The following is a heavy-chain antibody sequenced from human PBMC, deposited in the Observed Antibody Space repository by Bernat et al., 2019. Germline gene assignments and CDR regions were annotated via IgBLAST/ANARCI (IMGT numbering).Heavy chain of an antibody. Sequence: VQLVESGGGLVQPGGSLRLSCAASGFTFSSYAMHWVRQAPGKGLEWVAVISYDGSNKYYADSVKGRFTISRDNSKNTLYLQMNSLRAEDTAVYYCARDPGIAAAGTFFDYWGQGTLVTVSS. CDR1: GFTFSSYA. V-gene: IGHV3-30-3*01. D-gene: IGHD6-13*01. CDR3: ARDPGIAAAGTFFDY. J-gene: IGHJ4*02. CDR2: ISYDGSNK.